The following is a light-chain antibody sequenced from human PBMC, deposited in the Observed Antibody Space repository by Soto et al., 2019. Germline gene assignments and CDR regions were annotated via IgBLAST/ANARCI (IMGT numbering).Light chain of an antibody. Sequence: DIQMTQSPSSLSASVRDRVTITCQASQDISNYLNWYQQKPGKAPKLLICDASNLEPGVPSRFSGSGSGTEFTLTISSLQPDDFATYYCQQYNSYPITFGQGTRLEIK. CDR2: DAS. CDR1: QDISNY. CDR3: QQYNSYPIT. J-gene: IGKJ5*01. V-gene: IGKV1-33*01.